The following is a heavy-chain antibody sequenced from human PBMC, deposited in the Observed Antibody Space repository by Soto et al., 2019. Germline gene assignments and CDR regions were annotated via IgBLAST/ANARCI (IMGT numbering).Heavy chain of an antibody. CDR1: GFNVMSYW. J-gene: IGHJ4*01. Sequence: GGSLRLSCAVSGFNVMSYWMSWVRQAPGKGLEWVASIKEDGSEIYYLHSVRGRFSISRDSAGNALHLTMIYLSAEDTGVYFCARDIGFDYVNWDQETLDTVSS. CDR3: ARDIGFDYVN. CDR2: IKEDGSEI. V-gene: IGHV3-7*01. D-gene: IGHD3-16*01.